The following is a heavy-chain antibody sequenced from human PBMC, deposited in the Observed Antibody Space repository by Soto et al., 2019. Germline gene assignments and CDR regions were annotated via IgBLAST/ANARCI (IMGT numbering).Heavy chain of an antibody. CDR2: INHSGST. J-gene: IGHJ5*02. Sequence: SATLSLTCAVYGGSFSGYYWSWIRQPPGKGLEWIGEINHSGSTNYNPSLKSRVTISVDTSKNQFSLKLSSVTAADTAVYYCASEVSALNWFDTCGQGTLVRVSA. V-gene: IGHV4-34*01. CDR3: ASEVSALNWFDT. D-gene: IGHD6-13*01. CDR1: GGSFSGYY.